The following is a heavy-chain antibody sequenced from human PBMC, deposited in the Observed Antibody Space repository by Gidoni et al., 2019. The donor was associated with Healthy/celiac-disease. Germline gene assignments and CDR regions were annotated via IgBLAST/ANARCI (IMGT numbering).Heavy chain of an antibody. CDR2: TYYRSKWYN. J-gene: IGHJ6*02. Sequence: LGRTYYRSKWYNDYAVSVKSRITINPDTSKNQFSLQLNSVTPEDTAVYYCARDWPYSSSWYGVAYYYYGMDVWGQGTTVTVSS. CDR3: ARDWPYSSSWYGVAYYYYGMDV. V-gene: IGHV6-1*01. D-gene: IGHD6-13*01.